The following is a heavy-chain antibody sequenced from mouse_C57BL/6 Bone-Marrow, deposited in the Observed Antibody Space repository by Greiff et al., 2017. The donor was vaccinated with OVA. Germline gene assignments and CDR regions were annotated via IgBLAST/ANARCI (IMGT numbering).Heavy chain of an antibody. Sequence: EVKLVESGGGLVKPGGSLKLSCAASGFTFSSYAMSWVRQTPEKRLEWVATISDGGSYTYYPDNVKGRFTISRDNAKNNLYLQMSHLKSEDTAMDYCARDRGAWFAYWGQGTLVTVSA. V-gene: IGHV5-4*01. J-gene: IGHJ3*01. CDR1: GFTFSSYA. CDR3: ARDRGAWFAY. D-gene: IGHD3-1*01. CDR2: ISDGGSYT.